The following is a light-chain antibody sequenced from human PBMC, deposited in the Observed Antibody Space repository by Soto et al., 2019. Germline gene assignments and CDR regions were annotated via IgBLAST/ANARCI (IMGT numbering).Light chain of an antibody. CDR1: QGISSW. CDR3: QQYYSYPRT. Sequence: DIQMTQSPSSVSASVGDRVTMTFRASQGISSWLACYQQKPGKAPKLLIYAASSLQSGVPSRFSGSGSGTDFTLTISCLQSEDFATYYCQQYYSYPRTFGQGTKVDIK. J-gene: IGKJ1*01. V-gene: IGKV1-12*01. CDR2: AAS.